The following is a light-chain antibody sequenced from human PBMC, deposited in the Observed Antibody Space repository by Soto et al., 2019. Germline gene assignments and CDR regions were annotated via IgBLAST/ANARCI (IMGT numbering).Light chain of an antibody. V-gene: IGKV3-15*01. CDR1: QSVSLS. J-gene: IGKJ1*01. CDR2: GAS. CDR3: QQYHIWPSWT. Sequence: EIVLTQSPATLSVSLRDSATLSCRASQSVSLSLAWYQMRPGQPPRLLIYGASTRATDIPARFSGSGSGTDFTLTISSLQCEDFAVYFCQQYHIWPSWTFGQGTKVELK.